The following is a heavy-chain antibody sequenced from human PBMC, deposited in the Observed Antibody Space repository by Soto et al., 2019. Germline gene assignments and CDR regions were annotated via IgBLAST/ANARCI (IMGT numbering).Heavy chain of an antibody. Sequence: QITLKESGPTLVKPTQTLTLTCTCSGFSVRSSGVAVGWIRQPPGKALEWLALIYWDDDKRYSPSLKNMPTITRATSKTQVVLKMPNRYPVDTGPYCCAHGATSINHAFEVWGQGVLVIVPS. D-gene: IGHD1-26*01. CDR1: GFSVRSSGVA. CDR3: AHGATSINHAFEV. CDR2: IYWDDDK. V-gene: IGHV2-5*02. J-gene: IGHJ4*02.